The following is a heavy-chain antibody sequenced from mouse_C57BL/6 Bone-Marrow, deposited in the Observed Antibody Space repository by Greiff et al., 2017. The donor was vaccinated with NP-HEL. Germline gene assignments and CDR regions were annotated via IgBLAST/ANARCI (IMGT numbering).Heavy chain of an antibody. Sequence: EVKVVESEGGLVQPGSSMKLSCTASGFTFSDYYMAWVRQVPEKGLEWVANINYDGSSTYYLDSLKSRFIISRDNAKNILYLQMSSLKSEDTATYYCARPPHYYGSSYWYFDVWGTGTTVTVSS. V-gene: IGHV5-16*01. J-gene: IGHJ1*03. CDR2: INYDGSST. CDR1: GFTFSDYY. CDR3: ARPPHYYGSSYWYFDV. D-gene: IGHD1-1*01.